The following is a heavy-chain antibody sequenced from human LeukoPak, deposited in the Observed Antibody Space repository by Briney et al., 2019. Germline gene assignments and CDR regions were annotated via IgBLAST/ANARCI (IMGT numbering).Heavy chain of an antibody. Sequence: GGSLRLSCAGSGFSFSSYGMHWVRQAPGKGLEWMAFIRSDGSNKYYADSVKGRFTISRDNSENTLYLQMNSLRAEDTAVYYCAKSSGYGDYGYYYYYMDVWGKGTTVTISS. CDR3: AKSSGYGDYGYYYYYMDV. D-gene: IGHD4-17*01. CDR2: IRSDGSNK. J-gene: IGHJ6*03. CDR1: GFSFSSYG. V-gene: IGHV3-30*02.